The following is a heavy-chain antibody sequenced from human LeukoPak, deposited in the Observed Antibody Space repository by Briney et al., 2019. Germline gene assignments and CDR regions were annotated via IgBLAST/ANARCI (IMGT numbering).Heavy chain of an antibody. J-gene: IGHJ4*02. CDR1: GFTFSKYA. Sequence: PGGSLRLSCAASGFTFSKYAVHWVRQAPGKGLEWVAVISYDGRKKYYADSVKGRFTLFRDNSKNTLYLQMNSLRAEDTAVYYCARDLCLPYCGTTSRPAVDYWGQGTLVTVSS. CDR3: ARDLCLPYCGTTSRPAVDY. CDR2: ISYDGRKK. D-gene: IGHD2-2*01. V-gene: IGHV3-30*04.